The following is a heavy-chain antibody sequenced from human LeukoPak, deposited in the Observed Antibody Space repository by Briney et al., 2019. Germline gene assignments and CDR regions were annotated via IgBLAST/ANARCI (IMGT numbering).Heavy chain of an antibody. J-gene: IGHJ4*02. V-gene: IGHV3-30*03. CDR1: GFTFSSYG. CDR2: ISYDGSNK. Sequence: PGRSLRLSCAASGFTFSSYGMHWVRQAPGKGLEWVAVISYDGSNKYYADSVKGRFTIFRDNSKNTLYLQMNSLRAEDTAVYYCAVYSSRAPQFDYWGQGTLVTVSS. D-gene: IGHD6-13*01. CDR3: AVYSSRAPQFDY.